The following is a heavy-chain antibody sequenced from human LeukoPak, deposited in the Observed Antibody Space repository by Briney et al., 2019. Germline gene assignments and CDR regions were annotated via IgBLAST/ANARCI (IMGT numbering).Heavy chain of an antibody. CDR2: INHSGST. D-gene: IGHD3-10*01. J-gene: IGHJ4*02. CDR3: AGERYGSGSYYI. V-gene: IGHV4-34*01. CDR1: GGSFSGYY. Sequence: SETLSLTCAVYGGSFSGYYWSWIRQPPGKGLEWIGEINHSGSTNYNPSLKSRVTISVDTSKNQFSLKLSSVTAADTAVYYCAGERYGSGSYYIWGQGTLVTVSS.